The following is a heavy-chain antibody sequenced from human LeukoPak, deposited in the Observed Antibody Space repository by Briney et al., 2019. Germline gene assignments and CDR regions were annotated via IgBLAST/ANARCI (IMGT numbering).Heavy chain of an antibody. Sequence: SETLSLTCTVSGGSFSSSSYYWGWIRQPPGKGLEWIGSIYYSGSTYYNPSLKSRVTISVDTSKNQFSLKLSSVTAADTAVYYCARIAAETYYYYYGMDVWGQGTTVTVSS. J-gene: IGHJ6*02. CDR2: IYYSGST. CDR3: ARIAAETYYYYYGMDV. CDR1: GGSFSSSSYY. D-gene: IGHD6-13*01. V-gene: IGHV4-39*01.